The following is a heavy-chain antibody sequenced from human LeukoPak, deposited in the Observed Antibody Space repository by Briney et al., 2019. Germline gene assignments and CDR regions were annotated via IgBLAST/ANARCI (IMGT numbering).Heavy chain of an antibody. J-gene: IGHJ4*02. CDR1: GFTFSDYY. V-gene: IGHV3-11*04. CDR2: ISSSGSSI. D-gene: IGHD1-26*01. Sequence: GESLKISCAASGFTFSDYYMSWIRQAPGKGLEWISYISSSGSSIQYADSVRGRFTISRDNAKTSLYLQMNSLRAEDTSVYYCARSAQWELPDYWGQGTLVTVSS. CDR3: ARSAQWELPDY.